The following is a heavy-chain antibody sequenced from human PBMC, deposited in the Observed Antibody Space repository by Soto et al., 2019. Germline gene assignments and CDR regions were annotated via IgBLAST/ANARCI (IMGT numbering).Heavy chain of an antibody. CDR3: APTLYGGNSGVDY. V-gene: IGHV3-30*03. CDR1: GFTFSSYG. D-gene: IGHD2-21*02. J-gene: IGHJ4*02. CDR2: ISYDGSNK. Sequence: PGGSLRLSCAASGFTFSSYGMHWVRQAPGKGLEWVAVISYDGSNKYYADSVKGRFTISRDNSKNTLYLQMNSLRAEDTAVYYCAPTLYGGNSGVDYWGQGTLVTSPQ.